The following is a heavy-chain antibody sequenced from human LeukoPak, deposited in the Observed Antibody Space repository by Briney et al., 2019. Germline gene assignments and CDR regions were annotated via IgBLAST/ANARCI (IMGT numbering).Heavy chain of an antibody. CDR1: GFTFSSYA. J-gene: IGHJ4*02. D-gene: IGHD3-9*01. V-gene: IGHV3-30-3*01. Sequence: GGSLRLSCAASGFTFSSYAMHWVRRAPGKGLEWVAVISYDGSNKYYADSVKGRFTISRDNSKNTLYLQMNSLRAEDTAVYYCARDRDVARYDILTGFPFDYWGQGTLVTVSS. CDR2: ISYDGSNK. CDR3: ARDRDVARYDILTGFPFDY.